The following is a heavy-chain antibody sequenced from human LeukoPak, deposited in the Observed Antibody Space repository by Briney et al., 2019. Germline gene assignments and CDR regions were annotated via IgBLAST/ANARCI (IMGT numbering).Heavy chain of an antibody. Sequence: GGSLRLSCAASGFTFSNCNMNWVRHAPGKGLEWVSSISPSSSSIYYADSVKGRFTISRDNSKNTLHLQMNSLRAEDTAIYYCAKDRLTLDAFDIWGQGTMVTVSS. CDR3: AKDRLTLDAFDI. CDR1: GFTFSNCN. CDR2: ISPSSSSI. V-gene: IGHV3-21*04. D-gene: IGHD2-21*02. J-gene: IGHJ3*02.